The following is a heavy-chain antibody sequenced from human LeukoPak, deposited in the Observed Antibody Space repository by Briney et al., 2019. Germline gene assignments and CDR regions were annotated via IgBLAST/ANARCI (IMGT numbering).Heavy chain of an antibody. V-gene: IGHV5-51*01. J-gene: IGHJ3*02. CDR1: GYSFTNYW. CDR2: IYPGDSDT. D-gene: IGHD2-2*01. Sequence: GESLKISCKASGYSFTNYWVGWVRQMPGKGLEWMGIIYPGDSDTRYRPSFQGQVTISADKSISTAYLQRSSLKASDTAMYYCARRRYCTDTSCYAGVDGFDIWGQGTVVTVSS. CDR3: ARRRYCTDTSCYAGVDGFDI.